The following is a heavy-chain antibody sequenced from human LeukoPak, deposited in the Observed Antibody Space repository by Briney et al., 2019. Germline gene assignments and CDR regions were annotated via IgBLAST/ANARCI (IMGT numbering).Heavy chain of an antibody. CDR1: GYTFSDYT. CDR3: TRDLEY. J-gene: IGHJ4*02. CDR2: ISSGGSVM. Sequence: PGGSLRLSCGASGYTFSDYTMNWVRQAPGKGPEWISYISSGGSVMHYADSVKGRFTISRDNVENSLYLQMNSLRVEDTAVYYCTRDLEYWGQGLLVTVSS. V-gene: IGHV3-48*01.